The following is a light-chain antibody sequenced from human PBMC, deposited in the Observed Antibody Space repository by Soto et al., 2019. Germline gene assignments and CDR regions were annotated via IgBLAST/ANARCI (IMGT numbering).Light chain of an antibody. CDR3: CSYEGTYYV. V-gene: IGLV2-11*01. CDR1: SSDVGGYNY. CDR2: DVS. J-gene: IGLJ1*01. Sequence: SALTQPRSVSGSPGQSVTISCTGTSSDVGGYNYVSWYQQHPGKAPKLMIYDVSKRPSGVPDRFSGSKSGNTASLTISGLQAEDEDDYYCCSYEGTYYVLGNGTKVT.